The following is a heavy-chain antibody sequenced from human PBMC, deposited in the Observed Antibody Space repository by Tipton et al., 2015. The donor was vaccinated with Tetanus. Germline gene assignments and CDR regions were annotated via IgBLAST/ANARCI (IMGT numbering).Heavy chain of an antibody. J-gene: IGHJ6*02. CDR2: ITYSRAT. V-gene: IGHV4-59*01. CDR3: ARSESRIAPRIPWGMDI. Sequence: LRLSCTVSGGSLSSSHWAWIRQPPGKGLEWLGKITYSRATNYNPSLKSRVTMSLDTSTNQFSLKLTSATAADTAVYYCARSESRIAPRIPWGMDIWGQGTTVTVSS. D-gene: IGHD6-6*01. CDR1: GGSLSSSH.